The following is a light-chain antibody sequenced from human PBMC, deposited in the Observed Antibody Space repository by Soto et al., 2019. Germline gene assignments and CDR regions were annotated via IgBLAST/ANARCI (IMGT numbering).Light chain of an antibody. CDR3: QQYGSSPYT. CDR1: QSVSNNY. V-gene: IGKV3-20*01. Sequence: EIVLTQSRGSLSLSPGERAIVSCRASQSVSNNYLAWYQQRPGQAPRLVIYGASSRATGIPDRFSGSGSGTDLTLTISRLEPEDFAVYYCQQYGSSPYTFGQGTKLEIK. J-gene: IGKJ2*01. CDR2: GAS.